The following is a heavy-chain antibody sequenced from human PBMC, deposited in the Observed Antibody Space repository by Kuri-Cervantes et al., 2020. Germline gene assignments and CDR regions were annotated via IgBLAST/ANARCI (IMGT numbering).Heavy chain of an antibody. J-gene: IGHJ5*02. V-gene: IGHV4-39*01. CDR2: IYSSGST. CDR1: GGSISSSSYY. CDR3: ASTPTYSSSSLWFDP. Sequence: SETLSLTCTVSGGSISSSSYYWGWIRQPPGKGLEWIGSIYSSGSTYYNPSLTSRVTISVDTSKNQFSLKLSSVTAADTAVYYCASTPTYSSSSLWFDPWGQGTLVTVSS. D-gene: IGHD6-6*01.